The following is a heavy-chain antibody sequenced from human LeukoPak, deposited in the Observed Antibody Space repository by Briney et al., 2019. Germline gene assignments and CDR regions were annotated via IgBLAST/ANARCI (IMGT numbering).Heavy chain of an antibody. CDR3: ARGDYGDYQGGPYYFDY. CDR2: INPNSGGR. D-gene: IGHD4-17*01. CDR1: GYTFTGYY. V-gene: IGHV1-2*04. J-gene: IGHJ4*02. Sequence: ASVKVSCKASGYTFTGYYMHWVRQAPGQGREWVGWINPNSGGRNYAQKFQGWVTMTRDTSISTAYMELSRLRSDDTDVYYCARGDYGDYQGGPYYFDYWGQGTLVTVSS.